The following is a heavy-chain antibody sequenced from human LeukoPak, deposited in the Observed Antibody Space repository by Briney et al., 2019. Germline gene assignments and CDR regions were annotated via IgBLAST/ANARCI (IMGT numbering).Heavy chain of an antibody. D-gene: IGHD6-25*01. CDR1: GYTFTSYS. CDR3: ARDVTVAAYYFDY. J-gene: IGHJ4*02. V-gene: IGHV1-46*01. CDR2: IDPSGGST. Sequence: ASVEVSCKTSGYTFTSYSMHWVRQAPGQGLEWMGIIDPSGGSTSYAQKFQGRVSMTRDTSTSTVYMQLSSLRSDDTALYYCARDVTVAAYYFDYWGQGTLVTVSS.